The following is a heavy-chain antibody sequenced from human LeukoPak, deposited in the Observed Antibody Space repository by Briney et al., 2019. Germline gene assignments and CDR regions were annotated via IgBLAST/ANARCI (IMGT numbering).Heavy chain of an antibody. CDR3: AREPRKDDNWFDP. Sequence: ASVKVSCKASGGTFSSYAISWVRQAPGQGLEWMGIINPSGGSTSYAQKFQGRVTMTRDTSTSTVYMELSSLRSEDTAVYYCAREPRKDDNWFDPWGQGTLVTVSS. CDR1: GGTFSSYA. D-gene: IGHD1-14*01. V-gene: IGHV1-46*01. J-gene: IGHJ5*02. CDR2: INPSGGST.